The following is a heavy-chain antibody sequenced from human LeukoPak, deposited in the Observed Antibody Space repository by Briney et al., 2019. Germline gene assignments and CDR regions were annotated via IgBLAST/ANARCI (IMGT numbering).Heavy chain of an antibody. Sequence: ASVNVSCTASGSTFTSYYMHRVRQAPGQGLERMGIINPSGGSTSYAQKFEGRVTMTRDMSTSTVYMELSSLRSEDTAVYYCARDGQGIGVAGLYFDYWGQGTPVTVSS. CDR2: INPSGGST. J-gene: IGHJ4*02. CDR3: ARDGQGIGVAGLYFDY. CDR1: GSTFTSYY. D-gene: IGHD6-19*01. V-gene: IGHV1-46*01.